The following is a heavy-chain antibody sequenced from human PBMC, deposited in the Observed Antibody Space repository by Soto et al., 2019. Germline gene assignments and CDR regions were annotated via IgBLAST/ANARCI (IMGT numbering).Heavy chain of an antibody. V-gene: IGHV1-69*13. J-gene: IGHJ4*02. CDR1: GGTFSTFG. Sequence: ASVRVSCKASGGTFSTFGISWVRQAPGQGLEWMGGIIPFFGTARYSQKFEDRITITADESTNTVYMDLRSLTSEDTAIYYCAKSAPMDAGDKYYYDFWGQGALVTVSS. CDR2: IIPFFGTA. D-gene: IGHD4-17*01. CDR3: AKSAPMDAGDKYYYDF.